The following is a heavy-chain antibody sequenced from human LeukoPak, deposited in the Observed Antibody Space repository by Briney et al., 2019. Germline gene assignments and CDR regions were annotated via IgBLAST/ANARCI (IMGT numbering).Heavy chain of an antibody. Sequence: SKTLSLTCAVYGGSFSGYYWTWIRQPPGKGLEWIGDISHSGSTSYNPSLKSRGTISVDSSKNQFSLNLSSVTAADTAVYYCARGDVAARLAYWGQGTLVTVSS. CDR1: GGSFSGYY. V-gene: IGHV4-34*01. CDR3: ARGDVAARLAY. J-gene: IGHJ4*02. D-gene: IGHD6-6*01. CDR2: ISHSGST.